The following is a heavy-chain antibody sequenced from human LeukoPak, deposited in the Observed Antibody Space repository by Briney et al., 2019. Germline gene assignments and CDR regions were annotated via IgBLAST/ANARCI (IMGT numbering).Heavy chain of an antibody. V-gene: IGHV3-30*02. D-gene: IGHD6-25*01. Sequence: GGSLRLSCAASGFTFSSYGMHWVRQAPGKGLEWVAFIRYDGDNKYYADSVKGRFTISRDNSKNTLYLQMNSLRAEDTAVYYCAKDLGEYLLYSSGFPGYWGQGTLVTVSS. CDR2: IRYDGDNK. J-gene: IGHJ4*02. CDR1: GFTFSSYG. CDR3: AKDLGEYLLYSSGFPGY.